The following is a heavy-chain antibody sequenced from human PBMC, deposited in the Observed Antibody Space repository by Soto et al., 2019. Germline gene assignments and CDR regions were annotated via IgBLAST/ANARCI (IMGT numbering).Heavy chain of an antibody. CDR1: GGTFSSYA. V-gene: IGHV1-69*13. D-gene: IGHD3-3*01. CDR3: ARSDDFWSGYSNWFDP. Sequence: ASVKVSCKASGGTFSSYAISWVRQAPGQGLEWMGGIIPIFGTANYAQKIQGRDTITADESTSTAYMELSSLRSEDTAVYYCARSDDFWSGYSNWFDPWGQGTLVTVSS. J-gene: IGHJ5*02. CDR2: IIPIFGTA.